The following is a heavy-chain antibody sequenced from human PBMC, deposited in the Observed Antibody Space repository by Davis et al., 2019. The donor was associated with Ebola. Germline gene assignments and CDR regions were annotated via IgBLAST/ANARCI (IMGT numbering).Heavy chain of an antibody. V-gene: IGHV1-69*06. D-gene: IGHD3-9*01. CDR3: ATGGGLRYFDWLDY. Sequence: AASVKVSCKASGGTFSSYAISWVRQAPGQGLEWMGGIIPIFGTANYAQKFQGRVTITADKSTSTAYTELSSLRSEDTAVYYCATGGGLRYFDWLDYWGQGTLVTVSS. J-gene: IGHJ4*02. CDR1: GGTFSSYA. CDR2: IIPIFGTA.